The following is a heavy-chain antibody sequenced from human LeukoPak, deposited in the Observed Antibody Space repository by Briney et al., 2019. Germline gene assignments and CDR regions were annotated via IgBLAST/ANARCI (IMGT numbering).Heavy chain of an antibody. CDR2: ISSGGNT. D-gene: IGHD6-19*01. Sequence: GGSLKPSLPASGFPFSSIARGWVGHTQGKGLKWSPGISSGGNTQYTDSVKGRFTVSRDNSKNTLHLQMDSLRAEDTTIYYCTKDRRQWVVPYFDSWGQGTVVTVSS. J-gene: IGHJ4*02. V-gene: IGHV3-23*01. CDR1: GFPFSSIA. CDR3: TKDRRQWVVPYFDS.